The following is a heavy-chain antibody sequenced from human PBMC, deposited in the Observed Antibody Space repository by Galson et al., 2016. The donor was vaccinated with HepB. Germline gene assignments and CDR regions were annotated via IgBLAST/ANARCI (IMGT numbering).Heavy chain of an antibody. CDR2: TYYRSKWYN. D-gene: IGHD4-17*01. CDR3: ARDGNPYVDYDWFDP. CDR1: GDSVSSNSAA. J-gene: IGHJ5*02. V-gene: IGHV6-1*01. Sequence: CAISGDSVSSNSAAWNWIRQSPSRGLEWLGRTYYRSKWYNDYAFSVKSRLTINPDTSKNQFSLQLNSVTPEDTAVYDCARDGNPYVDYDWFDPWGQGTLVTVSS.